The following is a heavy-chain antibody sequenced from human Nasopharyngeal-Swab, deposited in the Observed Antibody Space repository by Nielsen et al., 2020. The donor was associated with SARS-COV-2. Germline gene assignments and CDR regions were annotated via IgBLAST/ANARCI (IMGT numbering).Heavy chain of an antibody. J-gene: IGHJ2*01. CDR2: IKQDGSEK. Sequence: GESLKISCAASGFTFSSYWMSWVRQAPGKGLEWVANIKQDGSEKYYLDSVKGRFTISRDNAKNSLYLQMNSLRAEDTAVYYCARESSPHWYFDLWGRGTLVTVSS. CDR3: ARESSPHWYFDL. D-gene: IGHD6-13*01. CDR1: GFTFSSYW. V-gene: IGHV3-7*03.